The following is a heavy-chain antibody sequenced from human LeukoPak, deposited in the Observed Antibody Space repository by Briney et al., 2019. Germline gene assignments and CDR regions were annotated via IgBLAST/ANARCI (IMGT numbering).Heavy chain of an antibody. CDR1: GFTFSSYG. CDR2: IWYDGSNK. CDR3: ARVGPSYYYDSSALFPAFDI. V-gene: IGHV3-33*01. J-gene: IGHJ3*02. D-gene: IGHD3-22*01. Sequence: SGGSLRLSCAASGFTFSSYGMHWVRQAPGKGLEWVAVIWYDGSNKYYADSVKGRFTISRDNSKNTLYLQMNSLRAEDTAVYYCARVGPSYYYDSSALFPAFDIWGQGTMVTVSS.